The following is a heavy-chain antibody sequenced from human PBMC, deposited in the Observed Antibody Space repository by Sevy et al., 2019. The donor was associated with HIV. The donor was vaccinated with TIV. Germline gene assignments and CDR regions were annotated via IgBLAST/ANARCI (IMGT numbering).Heavy chain of an antibody. V-gene: IGHV3-7*01. Sequence: GGSLRLSCAASGFTFSPYWMTWVRQAPGKGLEGVANIRPDGSDKYYVESVKGRFTISRDNAKNSLYLQMNSLRADDTAMYYCARGVGLDCWGQGALVTVSS. D-gene: IGHD1-26*01. CDR1: GFTFSPYW. CDR3: ARGVGLDC. J-gene: IGHJ4*02. CDR2: IRPDGSDK.